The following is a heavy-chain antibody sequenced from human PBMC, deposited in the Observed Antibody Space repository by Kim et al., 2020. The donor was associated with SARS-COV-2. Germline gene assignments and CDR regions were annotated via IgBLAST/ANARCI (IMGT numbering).Heavy chain of an antibody. CDR3: AREYPDTYYYGSGTHFVGNWFDP. V-gene: IGHV1-2*06. CDR2: INPNSGGT. CDR1: GYTFTGYY. D-gene: IGHD3-10*01. J-gene: IGHJ5*02. Sequence: ASVKVSCKASGYTFTGYYMHWVRQAPGQGLEWMGRINPNSGGTNYAQKFQGRVTMTRDTSISTAYMELSRLRSDDTAVYYCAREYPDTYYYGSGTHFVGNWFDPWGQRTLVTVSS.